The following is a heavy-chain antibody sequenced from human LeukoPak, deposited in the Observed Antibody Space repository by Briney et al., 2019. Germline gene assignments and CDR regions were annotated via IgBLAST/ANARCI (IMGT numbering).Heavy chain of an antibody. Sequence: GGSLRLSCAASGFTFSTCGMHWVRQAPGKGLEWVAIIWYDGSNTYYADSVKGRFTISRDNSKNTLYLEMNSLRAEDTAVYYCAPDHGGFWGQGTLVTVSS. CDR1: GFTFSTCG. J-gene: IGHJ4*02. CDR2: IWYDGSNT. V-gene: IGHV3-33*01. CDR3: APDHGGF. D-gene: IGHD3-16*01.